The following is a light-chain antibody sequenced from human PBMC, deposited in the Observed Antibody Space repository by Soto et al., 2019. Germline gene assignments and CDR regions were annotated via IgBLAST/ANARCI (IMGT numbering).Light chain of an antibody. CDR1: QSISTW. V-gene: IGKV1-5*01. Sequence: DIQMTQSPSTLSASVGDRVTITCRASQSISTWLAWYQQKPGKAPKILISDASSLQSGVPLRFSGSESGTEFTLTINSLQPDDFATYYCLQYQTYSAFGQGTKVEVK. J-gene: IGKJ1*01. CDR2: DAS. CDR3: LQYQTYSA.